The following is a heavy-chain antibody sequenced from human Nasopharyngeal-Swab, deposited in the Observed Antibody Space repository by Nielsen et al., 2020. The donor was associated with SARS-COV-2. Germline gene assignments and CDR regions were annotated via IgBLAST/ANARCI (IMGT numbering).Heavy chain of an antibody. CDR2: INHSGST. J-gene: IGHJ4*02. CDR1: GGSFSGYY. CDR3: ARVENSSGWYGYYDY. Sequence: ESLKISCAVYGGSFSGYYWSWIRQPPGKGLEWIGEINHSGSTNYNPSLKSRVAISVDTSKNQFSLKLSSVTAADTAVYYCARVENSSGWYGYYDYWGQGTLVTVSS. V-gene: IGHV4-34*01. D-gene: IGHD6-19*01.